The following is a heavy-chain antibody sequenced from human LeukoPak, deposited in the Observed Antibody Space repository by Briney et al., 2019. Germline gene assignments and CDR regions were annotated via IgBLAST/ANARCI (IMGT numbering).Heavy chain of an antibody. CDR2: ISYDGSNK. V-gene: IGHV3-30*03. J-gene: IGHJ4*02. D-gene: IGHD1-26*01. CDR3: ARGMVGAGRVDY. Sequence: PGGSLRLSCAASGFTFSSYGMHWVRQAPGKGLEWVAVISYDGSNKYYADSVKGRFTISRDNSKNTLYLQMNSLRAEDTAVYYCARGMVGAGRVDYWGQGTLVTVSS. CDR1: GFTFSSYG.